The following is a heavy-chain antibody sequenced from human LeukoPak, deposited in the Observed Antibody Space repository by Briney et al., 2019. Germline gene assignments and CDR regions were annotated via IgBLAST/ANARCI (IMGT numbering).Heavy chain of an antibody. D-gene: IGHD3-10*01. CDR2: IYYSGNT. CDR1: GGSINSFY. V-gene: IGHV4-59*01. Sequence: PSETLSLTCTVSGGSINSFYWSWIRQPPGKGLEWIGYIYYSGNTNYNPSLKSRATMSVDTSKNQFSLNLTSVTAADTAVYYCARDYYGLGKGWFDPWGQGTLVTVSS. J-gene: IGHJ5*02. CDR3: ARDYYGLGKGWFDP.